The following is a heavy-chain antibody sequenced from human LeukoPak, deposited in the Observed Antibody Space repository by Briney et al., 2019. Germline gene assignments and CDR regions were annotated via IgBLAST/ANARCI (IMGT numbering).Heavy chain of an antibody. D-gene: IGHD3-10*01. CDR1: GFTFSSYE. V-gene: IGHV3-48*03. Sequence: GGSLRLSCAAFGFTFSSYEMNWVRQAPGKGLEWVSYIRSSGSTIYYADSVKGRFTISRDNAKNSLYLKMNSLRAEDTAVYYCARDGSGTMVRGVIYNYYYYYMDVWGKGTTVTISS. J-gene: IGHJ6*03. CDR3: ARDGSGTMVRGVIYNYYYYYMDV. CDR2: IRSSGSTI.